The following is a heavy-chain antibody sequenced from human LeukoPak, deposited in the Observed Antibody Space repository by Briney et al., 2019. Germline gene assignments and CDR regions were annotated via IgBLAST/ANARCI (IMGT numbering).Heavy chain of an antibody. CDR2: ISAYNGNT. J-gene: IGHJ4*02. CDR1: GYTFTSYG. Sequence: RASAKVSCKASGYTFTSYGISWVRQAPGQGLEWMGWISAYNGNTNYAQKLQGRVTMTTDTSTSTAYMELRSLRSDDTAVYYCASDRGGSSWYLLGYWGQGTLVTVSS. CDR3: ASDRGGSSWYLLGY. V-gene: IGHV1-18*01. D-gene: IGHD6-13*01.